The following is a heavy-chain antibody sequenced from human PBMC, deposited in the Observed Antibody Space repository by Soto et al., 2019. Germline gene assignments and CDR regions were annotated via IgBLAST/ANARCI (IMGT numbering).Heavy chain of an antibody. V-gene: IGHV1-69*01. Sequence: QVQLVQSGAEVKKPGSSVKVSCKASGGTFSSYAISWVRQAPGQGLEWMGGIIPIFGTANYAQKFQGRVTITEEESTSTDYMELSSLRSEDTAVYYCASRTETGIAVAGYFDYWGQGTLVTVSS. D-gene: IGHD6-19*01. J-gene: IGHJ4*02. CDR1: GGTFSSYA. CDR3: ASRTETGIAVAGYFDY. CDR2: IIPIFGTA.